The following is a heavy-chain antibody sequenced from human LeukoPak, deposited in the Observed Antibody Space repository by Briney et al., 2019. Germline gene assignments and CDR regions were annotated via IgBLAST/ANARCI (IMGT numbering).Heavy chain of an antibody. CDR3: ARGFKWTGTTRYYYMDV. Sequence: ASVKVSCKASGYTFTSYDINWVRQATGQGLEWMGWMNPNSGNTGYAQKFQGRVTMTRNTSISTAYMELSNLRSEDTAVDYCARGFKWTGTTRYYYMDVWGKGTTVTISS. J-gene: IGHJ6*03. V-gene: IGHV1-8*02. CDR1: GYTFTSYD. D-gene: IGHD1-1*01. CDR2: MNPNSGNT.